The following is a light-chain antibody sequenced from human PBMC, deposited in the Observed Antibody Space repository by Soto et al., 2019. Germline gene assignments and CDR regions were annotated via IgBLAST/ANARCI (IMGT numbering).Light chain of an antibody. CDR1: QSVSSSS. CDR2: DAS. Sequence: EIVLTQSPGTLSLSPGERATLSCRASQSVSSSSLAWYQQKRGQAPRLLIHDASSRATGIPDRFSGSGSGTDFTLTISRLVPEDFAVYYCQQYGGSPRTFGQGTKVDIK. CDR3: QQYGGSPRT. V-gene: IGKV3-20*01. J-gene: IGKJ1*01.